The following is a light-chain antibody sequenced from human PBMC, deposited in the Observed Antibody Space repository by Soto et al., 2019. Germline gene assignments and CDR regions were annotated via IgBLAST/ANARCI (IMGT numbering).Light chain of an antibody. V-gene: IGKV1-39*01. Sequence: DIQMTQSPSSLSASVGDRVTITCRASQSITTYLNWYRQKPGKAPKLLIYDASSLQSGVPSRFSGSGAETEVTLSISSLQPEDFATYFCQQIYSAPLTFGGGTKVEIK. J-gene: IGKJ4*01. CDR2: DAS. CDR3: QQIYSAPLT. CDR1: QSITTY.